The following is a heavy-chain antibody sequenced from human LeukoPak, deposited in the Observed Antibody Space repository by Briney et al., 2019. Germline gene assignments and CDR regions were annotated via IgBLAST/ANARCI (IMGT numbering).Heavy chain of an antibody. Sequence: GGSLRLSCAASGFTFSSYGMHWVRQAPGKGLEWVAFIRYDGSNQYYADSVKGRFTISRDNSKNTLYLQMNSLRAEDTAVYYCAKDQGWLTAIPHAFDIWGQGTMVTVSS. V-gene: IGHV3-30*02. CDR1: GFTFSSYG. CDR2: IRYDGSNQ. CDR3: AKDQGWLTAIPHAFDI. D-gene: IGHD2-21*02. J-gene: IGHJ3*02.